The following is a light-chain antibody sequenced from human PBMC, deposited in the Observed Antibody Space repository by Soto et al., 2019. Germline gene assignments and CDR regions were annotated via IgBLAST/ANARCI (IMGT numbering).Light chain of an antibody. CDR2: STN. J-gene: IGLJ2*01. Sequence: TVVTQEPSFSVSPGRTVTLTCGLSSGSVSTSYYPSWYQQTPGQAPRTLIYSTNTRSSGVPDRFSGSILGNKAALTITGAQADDESDYYCVLYMGSGIPVFGGGTKLTVL. CDR3: VLYMGSGIPV. CDR1: SGSVSTSYY. V-gene: IGLV8-61*01.